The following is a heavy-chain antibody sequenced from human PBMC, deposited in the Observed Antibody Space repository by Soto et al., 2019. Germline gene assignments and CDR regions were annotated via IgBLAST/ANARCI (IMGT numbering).Heavy chain of an antibody. J-gene: IGHJ4*02. CDR2: VSGGGGST. V-gene: IGHV3-23*01. D-gene: IGHD2-21*02. CDR1: GFTFSSYA. Sequence: EVQLLESGGGLVQPGGSVSLSCSASGFTFSSYAMSWVRQAPGKGLEWVSAVSGGGGSTYYPDSVKGRFTISRDNSKNTLYLQMNSLRAEDTAVYYCAKRGYCGGDCHFDYWGQGTLVIVSS. CDR3: AKRGYCGGDCHFDY.